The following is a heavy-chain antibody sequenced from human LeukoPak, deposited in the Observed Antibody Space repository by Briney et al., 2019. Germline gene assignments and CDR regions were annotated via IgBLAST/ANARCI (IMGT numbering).Heavy chain of an antibody. D-gene: IGHD3-10*01. CDR2: ISAYNGNT. Sequence: GASVKVSCKASGYTFTSYGISWVRQAPGQGLEWMGWISAYNGNTNYAQKLQGRVTMTTDTSTSTAYMELRSLRSEDTAVYYCAMHYGSDSSVFYYYGMDVWGQGTTVTVSS. V-gene: IGHV1-18*01. CDR3: AMHYGSDSSVFYYYGMDV. CDR1: GYTFTSYG. J-gene: IGHJ6*02.